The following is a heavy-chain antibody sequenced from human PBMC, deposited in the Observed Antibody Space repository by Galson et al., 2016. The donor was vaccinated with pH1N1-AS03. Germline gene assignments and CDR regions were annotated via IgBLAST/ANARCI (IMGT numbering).Heavy chain of an antibody. V-gene: IGHV3-7*03. D-gene: IGHD5-18*01. J-gene: IGHJ6*02. CDR2: IKLDGSEK. CDR3: ARVESGNTYGYVALDV. Sequence: SLRLSCAASGITFSTYWMSWVRQAPGKGLEWVANIKLDGSEKYYADSVKGRFTISRDNAKNSVDLQMNSLRGEDTAAYYCARVESGNTYGYVALDVWGLGTTVTVSS. CDR1: GITFSTYW.